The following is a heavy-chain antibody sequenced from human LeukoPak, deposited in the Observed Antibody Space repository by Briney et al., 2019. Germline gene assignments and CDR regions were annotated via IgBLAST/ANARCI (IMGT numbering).Heavy chain of an antibody. CDR2: INPNSGGT. CDR1: GYTFTGYY. Sequence: GASVKVSCKASGYTFTGYYMHWVRQAPGQGLEWMGWINPNSGGTNYAQKFQGRVTMTRDTSISTAYMELSRLRSDDTVVYYCARDHYYGSGSPLDYWGQGTLVTVSS. J-gene: IGHJ4*02. D-gene: IGHD3-10*01. CDR3: ARDHYYGSGSPLDY. V-gene: IGHV1-2*02.